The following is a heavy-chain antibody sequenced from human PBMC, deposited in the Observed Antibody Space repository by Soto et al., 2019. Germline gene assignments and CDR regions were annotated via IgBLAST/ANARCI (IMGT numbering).Heavy chain of an antibody. V-gene: IGHV3-15*01. J-gene: IGHJ4*02. CDR2: IKSKTDGGTT. CDR1: GFTFSYAW. Sequence: PGVSLRLSCVASGFTFSYAWMSWVRQAPGKGPEWVGRIKSKTDGGTTDYPAPVKGRFTLSRDDSKNTVYLQMNSLKTEDTAIYYCTHDYGDYRYYFDYWGQGTLVTVSS. CDR3: THDYGDYRYYFDY. D-gene: IGHD4-17*01.